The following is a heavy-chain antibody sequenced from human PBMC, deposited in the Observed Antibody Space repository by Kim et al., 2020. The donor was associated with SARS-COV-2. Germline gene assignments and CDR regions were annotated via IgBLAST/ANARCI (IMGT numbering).Heavy chain of an antibody. CDR3: AKKVARTVVTNNLDY. CDR2: ISGSGGST. CDR1: GFTFSSYA. D-gene: IGHD2-15*01. J-gene: IGHJ4*02. Sequence: GGSLRLSCAASGFTFSSYAMSWVRQAPGKGLEWVSAISGSGGSTYYADSVKGRFTITRDNSKNTLYLQMNSLRAEATAVYYCAKKVARTVVTNNLDYWGQGTLVTVSS. V-gene: IGHV3-23*01.